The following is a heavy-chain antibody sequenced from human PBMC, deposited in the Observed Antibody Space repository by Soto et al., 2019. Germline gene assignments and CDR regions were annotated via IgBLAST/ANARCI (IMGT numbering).Heavy chain of an antibody. CDR2: ISGSGGSA. J-gene: IGHJ4*01. V-gene: IGHV3-23*01. D-gene: IGHD2-8*01. CDR3: AKDMQYAIPVQGEFDY. CDR1: GFSFSKLG. Sequence: EVQLLESGGWSVQPGGSLRLSCVASGFSFSKLGMTWVRQAPGKRLEWVSTISGSGGSAWYAASVKGRFTVSRDNFKNLLFLKMDSLRVDDTARYFCAKDMQYAIPVQGEFDYWGRGTLVTVS.